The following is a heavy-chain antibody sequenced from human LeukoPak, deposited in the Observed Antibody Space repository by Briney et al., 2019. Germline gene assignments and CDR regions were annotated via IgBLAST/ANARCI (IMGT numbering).Heavy chain of an antibody. Sequence: PGGSLRLSCAASGFTFSSYWMSWVRQAPGKGLEWVANIKQDGSEKYYVDSVKGRFTISRDNAKNSLYLQMNSLRAEDTAVYYCARGRGARSYWYFDLWGRGTLVTVSS. J-gene: IGHJ2*01. CDR2: IKQDGSEK. V-gene: IGHV3-7*01. CDR3: ARGRGARSYWYFDL. D-gene: IGHD3-16*01. CDR1: GFTFSSYW.